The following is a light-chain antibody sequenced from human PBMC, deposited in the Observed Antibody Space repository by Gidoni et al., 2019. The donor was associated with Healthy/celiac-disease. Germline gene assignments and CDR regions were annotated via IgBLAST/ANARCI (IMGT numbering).Light chain of an antibody. CDR1: HGISSA. J-gene: IGKJ3*01. CDR3: QHSGA. V-gene: IGKV1-13*02. Sequence: AIQLTQSPSSLSASVGDRVTITCRASHGISSALAWYQQKPGKAPKLLIYDASSLESGVPSRFSGSGSGTDFTLTISSLQPEDFATYYCQHSGAFGPGTKVEIK. CDR2: DAS.